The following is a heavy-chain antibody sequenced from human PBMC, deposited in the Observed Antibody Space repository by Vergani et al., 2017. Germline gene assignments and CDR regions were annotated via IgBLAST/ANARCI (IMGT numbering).Heavy chain of an antibody. D-gene: IGHD2-15*01. CDR3: ATAGAAXCRSASCYDVFED. CDR1: GFAFTNYG. CDR2: TRYDGIVE. J-gene: IGHJ4*02. V-gene: IGHV3-30*02. Sequence: QVQLVESGGGVVQPGGSLTLSCAASGFAFTNYGMHWVRQAPGKGLEWVAFTRYDGIVEYYGDSVRGRFTIYRDNSKNTLYLQMNRLRHEDTAVYYCATAGAAXCRSASCYDVFEDWGQGTLVTVAS.